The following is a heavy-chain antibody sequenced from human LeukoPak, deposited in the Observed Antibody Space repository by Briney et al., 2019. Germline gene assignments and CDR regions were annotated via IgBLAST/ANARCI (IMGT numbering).Heavy chain of an antibody. J-gene: IGHJ5*02. CDR1: GYTLTELS. CDR3: ATAIVVVPAANWCDP. V-gene: IGHV1-24*01. Sequence: ASVTVSCKVSGYTLTELSMHWVRQAPGKGLEWMGGFDPEDGETIYAQKFQGRVTMTEDTSTDTAYMELSSLRSEDTAVYYCATAIVVVPAANWCDPRGQGTLVTVSS. D-gene: IGHD2-2*01. CDR2: FDPEDGET.